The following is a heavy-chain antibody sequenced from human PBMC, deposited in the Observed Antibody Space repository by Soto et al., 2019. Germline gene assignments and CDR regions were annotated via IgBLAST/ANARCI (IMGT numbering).Heavy chain of an antibody. CDR1: GYTFTGYY. CDR3: ARVRIGYSSGRGLGYYDSSGYSHYFDY. Sequence: ASVKVSCKASGYTFTGYYMHWVRQAPGQGLEWMGWINPNSGGTNYAQKFQGRVTMTRDTSISTAYMELSRLRSDDTAVYYCARVRIGYSSGRGLGYYDSSGYSHYFDYWGQGTLVTVSS. D-gene: IGHD3-22*01. CDR2: INPNSGGT. J-gene: IGHJ4*02. V-gene: IGHV1-2*02.